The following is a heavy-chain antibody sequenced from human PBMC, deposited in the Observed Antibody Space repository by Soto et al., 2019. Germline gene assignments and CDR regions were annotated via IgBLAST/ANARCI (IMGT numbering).Heavy chain of an antibody. CDR3: ARVRLVPAAMEEDYYYYGMDV. Sequence: GASVKVSCKASGGTFSSYAISWVRQAPGQGLEWMGGIIPIFGTANYAQKFQGRVTITADESTSTAYMELSSLRSEDTAVYYCARVRLVPAAMEEDYYYYGMDVWGQGTTVTVSS. D-gene: IGHD2-2*01. J-gene: IGHJ6*02. V-gene: IGHV1-69*13. CDR2: IIPIFGTA. CDR1: GGTFSSYA.